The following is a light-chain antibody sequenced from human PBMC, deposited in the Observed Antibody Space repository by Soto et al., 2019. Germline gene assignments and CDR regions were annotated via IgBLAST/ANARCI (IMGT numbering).Light chain of an antibody. CDR2: GAS. CDR1: QSVSSY. V-gene: IGKV3-20*01. J-gene: IGKJ1*01. Sequence: EIVMTPSPATLSVSPVERATLSCRASQSVSSYLAWYQQKPGQAPRLLIYGASSRATGIPDRFSGSGSGTDFTLTISRLEPEDFAVYYCQQYGSSSRTFGQGTKVDIK. CDR3: QQYGSSSRT.